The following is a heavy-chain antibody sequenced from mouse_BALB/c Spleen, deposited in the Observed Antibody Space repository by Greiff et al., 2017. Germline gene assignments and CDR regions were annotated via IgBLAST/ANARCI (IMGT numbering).Heavy chain of an antibody. J-gene: IGHJ4*01. V-gene: IGHV5-9-3*01. CDR3: ARIYYGYAMDY. D-gene: IGHD2-1*01. Sequence: DVQLVESGGGLVKPGGSLKLSCAASGFTFSSYAMSWVRQTPEKRLEWVATISSGGSYTYYPDSVKGRFTISRDNAKNTLYLQMSSLRSEDTAMYYCARIYYGYAMDYWGQGTSVTVSS. CDR1: GFTFSSYA. CDR2: ISSGGSYT.